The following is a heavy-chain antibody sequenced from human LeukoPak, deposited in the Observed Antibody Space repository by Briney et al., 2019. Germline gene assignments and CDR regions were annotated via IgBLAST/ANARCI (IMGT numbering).Heavy chain of an antibody. CDR3: AKGVDTTMAASLAS. Sequence: PGGSLRLSCAASGFTFSSYAMSWVRQAPGKGLEGVSVISGSGAGTYYADSVKGRFTISRDDSKNTLYLQMSSLSAEDTAIYYCAKGVDTTMAASLASWGQGTLVTVSS. CDR2: ISGSGAGT. CDR1: GFTFSSYA. J-gene: IGHJ5*02. D-gene: IGHD5-18*01. V-gene: IGHV3-23*01.